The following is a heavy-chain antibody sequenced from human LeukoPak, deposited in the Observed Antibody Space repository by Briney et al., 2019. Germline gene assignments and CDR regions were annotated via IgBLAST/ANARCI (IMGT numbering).Heavy chain of an antibody. CDR1: GGSISSDNYY. CDR2: IYTSGNT. J-gene: IGHJ4*02. V-gene: IGHV4-61*02. Sequence: NPSQTLSLTCTVSGGSISSDNYYWSWIRQPAGKGLEWIGRIYTSGNTNYNPSLKSRVTISLDTSNNQFSLKLSSVTAADTAVYYCARSMVRGLITGVCDYWGQGTLVTVSS. D-gene: IGHD3-10*01. CDR3: ARSMVRGLITGVCDY.